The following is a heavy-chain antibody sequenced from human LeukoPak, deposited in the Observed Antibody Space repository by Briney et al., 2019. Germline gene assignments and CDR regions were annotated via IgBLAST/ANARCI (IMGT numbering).Heavy chain of an antibody. J-gene: IGHJ6*03. V-gene: IGHV4-39*07. CDR3: ARVPFQSYGRSPYYMDV. D-gene: IGHD5-18*01. CDR2: IYHSGST. Sequence: SETLSLTCTVSGGSISSSSYYWGWIRQPPGKGLEWIGSIYHSGSTYYNPSLKSRVTISLDTSKNQFSLKLSSVTAADTAVYYCARVPFQSYGRSPYYMDVWGKGTTVTVSS. CDR1: GGSISSSSYY.